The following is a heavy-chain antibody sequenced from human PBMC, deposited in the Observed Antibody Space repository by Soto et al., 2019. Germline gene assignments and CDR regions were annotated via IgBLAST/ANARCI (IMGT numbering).Heavy chain of an antibody. D-gene: IGHD1-26*01. CDR2: TSYDGNNK. CDR1: GFTFGNYG. V-gene: IGHV3-30*18. J-gene: IGHJ4*02. Sequence: GGSPRLSCTGSGFTFGNYGMHWVRQAPGKGLEWVASTSYDGNNKYYADSLKGRFTISRDNSKKMVYLQMTSLGPEDTAVYYCAKGGGSARDFDYWGQGALATVSS. CDR3: AKGGGSARDFDY.